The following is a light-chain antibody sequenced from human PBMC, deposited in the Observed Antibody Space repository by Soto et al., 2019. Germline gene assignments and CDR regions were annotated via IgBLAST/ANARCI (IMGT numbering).Light chain of an antibody. Sequence: EIVLTQSPATLSLSPGERATLSCRASQSVSSSLAWYQQKPGQAPRLLIYAASHRATGIPTRFSGSGSGTDFTLTISSLQPEDFATYYCQKYNSFWTFGQGTKVDIK. CDR3: QKYNSFWT. CDR1: QSVSSS. CDR2: AAS. J-gene: IGKJ1*01. V-gene: IGKV3-11*01.